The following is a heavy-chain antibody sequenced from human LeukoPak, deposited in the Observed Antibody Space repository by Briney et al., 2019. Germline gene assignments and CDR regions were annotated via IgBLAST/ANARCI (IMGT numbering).Heavy chain of an antibody. J-gene: IGHJ4*02. CDR1: GFTFSSYG. V-gene: IGHV3-30*02. CDR3: AKGHSAGSGTYFDY. CDR2: IRYDGSNK. D-gene: IGHD3-10*01. Sequence: GGSLRLSCAASGFTFSSYGMHWVRQAPGKGLEWVAFIRYDGSNKYYADSVKGRFTISRDNSKNTLYLQMNSLRAEDTAVYYCAKGHSAGSGTYFDYWGQGTLVTVSS.